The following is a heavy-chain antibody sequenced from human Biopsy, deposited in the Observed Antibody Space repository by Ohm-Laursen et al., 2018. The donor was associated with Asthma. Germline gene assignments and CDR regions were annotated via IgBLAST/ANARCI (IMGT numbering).Heavy chain of an antibody. J-gene: IGHJ3*02. CDR1: GFSFSNFA. CDR3: VRDGTDNAFDI. Sequence: SLRLSCAASGFSFSNFAIHWVRQAPGKGLEWVGVISKDASTQDYADSVKGRFTMARDNSKNTLDLQMNSLREEDTAVYYCVRDGTDNAFDIWGHGAVVSVSS. V-gene: IGHV3-30*01. CDR2: ISKDASTQ. D-gene: IGHD1-1*01.